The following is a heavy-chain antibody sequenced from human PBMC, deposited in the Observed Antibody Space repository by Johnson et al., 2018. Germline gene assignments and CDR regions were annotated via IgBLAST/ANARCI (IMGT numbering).Heavy chain of an antibody. CDR3: TTDFPPPDTYYYYYGMDV. J-gene: IGHJ6*02. CDR2: IKSKTDGGTT. Sequence: VQLVQSGGGLVKPGGSLRLSCAASGFTFSNAWMNWVRQAPGKGLEWVGRIKSKTDGGTTDYAAPVKGRFTISRDDSKNTLYLQMNSIKTEDTAVYYCTTDFPPPDTYYYYYGMDVWGQGTTVTVSS. V-gene: IGHV3-15*07. CDR1: GFTFSNAW.